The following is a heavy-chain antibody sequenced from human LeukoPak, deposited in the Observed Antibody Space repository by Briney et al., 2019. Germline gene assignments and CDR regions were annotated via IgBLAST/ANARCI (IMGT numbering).Heavy chain of an antibody. Sequence: GGSLRLSCAASGFTFNRYNMNWVRRAPGKGLEWVSSISSSSSYIYYADSVKGRFTISRDNAKNSLYLQMNSLRAEDTAVYYCARGDSYGPGNYYYYYMDVWGKGTTVTISS. V-gene: IGHV3-21*01. J-gene: IGHJ6*03. CDR1: GFTFNRYN. D-gene: IGHD5-18*01. CDR3: ARGDSYGPGNYYYYYMDV. CDR2: ISSSSSYI.